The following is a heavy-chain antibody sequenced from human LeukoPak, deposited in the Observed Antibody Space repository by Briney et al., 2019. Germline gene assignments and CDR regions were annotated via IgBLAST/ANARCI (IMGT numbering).Heavy chain of an antibody. V-gene: IGHV1-46*01. D-gene: IGHD6-19*01. Sequence: ASVKVSCKASGYTFPSYFMHWVRQAPGQGLEWMGIINPTGGSTTYAQKFQGRVTMTRDTSTSTVYMELSSLRSEDTTVYYCARDAYSSGWSHYYYGMDVWGQGTTVTVSS. CDR2: INPTGGST. CDR1: GYTFPSYF. CDR3: ARDAYSSGWSHYYYGMDV. J-gene: IGHJ6*02.